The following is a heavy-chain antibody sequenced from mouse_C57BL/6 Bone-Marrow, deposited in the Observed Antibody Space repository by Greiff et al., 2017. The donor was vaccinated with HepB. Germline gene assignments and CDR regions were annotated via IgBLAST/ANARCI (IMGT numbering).Heavy chain of an antibody. CDR3: ARRGLRAWFAY. D-gene: IGHD3-1*01. CDR1: GYTFTSYG. V-gene: IGHV1-81*01. CDR2: IYPRSGNT. J-gene: IGHJ3*01. Sequence: VQLQQSGAELARPGASVKLSCKASGYTFTSYGISWVKQRTGQGLEWIGEIYPRSGNTYYNEKFKGQATLTADKSSSTAYMELRSLTSEDSAFDCCARRGLRAWFAYWGQGTLVTVSS.